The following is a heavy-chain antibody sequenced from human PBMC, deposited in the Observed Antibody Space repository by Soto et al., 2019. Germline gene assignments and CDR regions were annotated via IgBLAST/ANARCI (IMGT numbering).Heavy chain of an antibody. D-gene: IGHD4-4*01. CDR3: ARDGDGRMTTIPYYYNGMDV. V-gene: IGHV4-59*01. Sequence: TLSLPCIVAGGSLGSSYWSWIRQPPGKGLEWIGYVFYTGRANYNASLKSRVSISLDTSNYQFSLKLSSVTAADTAVYYCARDGDGRMTTIPYYYNGMDVWGPGTTVTVS. CDR2: VFYTGRA. J-gene: IGHJ6*02. CDR1: GGSLGSSY.